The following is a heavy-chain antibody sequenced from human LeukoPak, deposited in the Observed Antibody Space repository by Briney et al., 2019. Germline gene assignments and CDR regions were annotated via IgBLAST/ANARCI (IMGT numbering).Heavy chain of an antibody. CDR1: GGSFSGYY. CDR2: INHSGST. Sequence: SEPLSLTCAVYGGSFSGYYWSWIRQPPGKGLEWIGEINHSGSTNYNPSLKSRVTISVDTSKNQFSLKLSSVTAADTAVYYCASSKYGSGSYYYYMDVWGKGTTVTVSS. V-gene: IGHV4-34*01. J-gene: IGHJ6*03. CDR3: ASSKYGSGSYYYYMDV. D-gene: IGHD3-10*01.